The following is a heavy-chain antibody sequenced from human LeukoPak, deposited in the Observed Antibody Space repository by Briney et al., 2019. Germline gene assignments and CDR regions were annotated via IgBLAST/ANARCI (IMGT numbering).Heavy chain of an antibody. Sequence: PGGSLRLSCAASGFTFSSYWMHWVRQAPGKGLVWVSRINSDGSSTSYADSVKGRFTISRDNAKNTLYLQMNSLRAEDTAVYYCSVVVTAMEDDYWGQGTLVTVSS. CDR1: GFTFSSYW. CDR3: SVVVTAMEDDY. J-gene: IGHJ4*02. CDR2: INSDGSST. D-gene: IGHD2-21*02. V-gene: IGHV3-74*01.